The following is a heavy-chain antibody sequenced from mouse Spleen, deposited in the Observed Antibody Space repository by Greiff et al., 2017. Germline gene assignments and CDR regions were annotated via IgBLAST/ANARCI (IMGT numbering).Heavy chain of an antibody. Sequence: DVQLVASGGGLVQPGGSLKLSCAASGFTFSSYGMSWVRPTPDKRLELVATINSNGGSTYYPDSVKGRFTISRDNAKNTLYLQMSSLKSEDTAMYYCAREGFAYWGQGTLVTVSA. CDR1: GFTFSSYG. CDR3: AREGFAY. CDR2: INSNGGST. V-gene: IGHV5-6-3*01. J-gene: IGHJ3*01.